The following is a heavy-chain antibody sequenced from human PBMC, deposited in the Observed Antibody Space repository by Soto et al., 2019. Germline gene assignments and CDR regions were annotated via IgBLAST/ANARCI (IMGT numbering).Heavy chain of an antibody. V-gene: IGHV1-69*13. CDR2: IIPIFGTA. Sequence: SSVKVSCKASGGTFSSYAINWVRQAPGKGLEWMGGIIPIFGTANYAQKFQGRVTITADESTSTAYMELSSLRSEDTAVYYCARSFAAGYDSSGYPHGMDVWGQ. D-gene: IGHD3-22*01. J-gene: IGHJ6*02. CDR3: ARSFAAGYDSSGYPHGMDV. CDR1: GGTFSSYA.